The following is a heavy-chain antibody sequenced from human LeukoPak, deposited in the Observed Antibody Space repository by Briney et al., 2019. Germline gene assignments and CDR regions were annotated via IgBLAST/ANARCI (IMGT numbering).Heavy chain of an antibody. CDR2: MNPHSGNT. J-gene: IGHJ6*03. D-gene: IGHD5-18*01. CDR3: AIGYSYGSKYYYYYYYMDV. CDR1: GYTFTSYD. V-gene: IGHV1-8*01. Sequence: ASVKVSCKASGYTFTSYDINWVRQATGQGPEWMGWMNPHSGNTGYAQKFQGRVTMTRNTSISTAYMELSSLRSEDTAVYYCAIGYSYGSKYYYYYYYMDVWGKGTAVTVSS.